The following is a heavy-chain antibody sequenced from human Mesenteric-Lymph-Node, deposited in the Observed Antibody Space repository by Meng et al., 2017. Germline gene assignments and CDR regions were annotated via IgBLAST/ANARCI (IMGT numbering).Heavy chain of an antibody. D-gene: IGHD6-19*01. V-gene: IGHV3-53*01. CDR2: IYSGGST. CDR1: GFTVSSNY. CDR3: AKDSIAVGPFDY. Sequence: GESLKISCAASGFTVSSNYMSWVRQAPGKGLEWVSVIYSGGSTYYADSVKGRFTISRDNSKNTLYLQMNSLRAEDTAVYYCAKDSIAVGPFDYWGQGTLVTVSS. J-gene: IGHJ4*02.